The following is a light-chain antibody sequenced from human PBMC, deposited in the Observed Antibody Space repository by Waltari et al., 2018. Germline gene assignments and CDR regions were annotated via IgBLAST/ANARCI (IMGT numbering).Light chain of an antibody. CDR1: QTIVTW. CDR2: AAS. V-gene: IGKV1D-12*01. Sequence: DIQMTQSPSVVSASVGDRVTISCRASQTIVTWLGWYQQRPGRAPKLLIHAASYLQSGVPSSFSGSGSGTDFTLTISDVQPEDVATYFCQQSNNFPFTFGQGTRLEIK. CDR3: QQSNNFPFT. J-gene: IGKJ5*01.